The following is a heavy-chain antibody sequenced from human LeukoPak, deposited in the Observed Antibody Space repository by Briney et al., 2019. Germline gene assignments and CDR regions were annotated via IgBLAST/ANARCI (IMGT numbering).Heavy chain of an antibody. CDR2: IIPSGGST. J-gene: IGHJ4*02. D-gene: IGHD1-1*01. CDR1: GGTFSSYA. CDR3: AREGPGTCFDY. V-gene: IGHV1-46*01. Sequence: ASVKVSCKASGGTFSSYAISWVRQAPGQGLEWMGIIIPSGGSTSYAQKFQGRVIMTRDTSTSTVYMELSSLRSEDTAVYYCAREGPGTCFDYWGQGTLVTVSS.